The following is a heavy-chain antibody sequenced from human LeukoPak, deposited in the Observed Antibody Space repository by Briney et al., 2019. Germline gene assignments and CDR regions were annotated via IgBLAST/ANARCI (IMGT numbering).Heavy chain of an antibody. J-gene: IGHJ6*02. Sequence: GGSLRLSCAASGFTFSNYWMNWVRQAPGKGLEWVANIKEDGSEKYYVDSVKGRFTISRDNAKNSVYLQMNSLRAEDTAVYYCARAMDVWGQGTTVIVSS. CDR2: IKEDGSEK. CDR1: GFTFSNYW. CDR3: ARAMDV. V-gene: IGHV3-7*03.